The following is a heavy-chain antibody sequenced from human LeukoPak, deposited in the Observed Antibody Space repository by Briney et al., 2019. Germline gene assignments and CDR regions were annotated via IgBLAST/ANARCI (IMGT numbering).Heavy chain of an antibody. J-gene: IGHJ5*02. CDR1: GYSFTGYY. D-gene: IGHD5-12*01. CDR3: AKDQNTGYANNWFDP. V-gene: IGHV1-2*02. Sequence: ASVKVSCKASGYSFTGYYIHWVRQAPGQGLEWMGWINPNNGGTNFAQKFQGRVTMTRDTSISTAYMELSRLRSDDTAIYYCAKDQNTGYANNWFDPWRQGTLVTVSS. CDR2: INPNNGGT.